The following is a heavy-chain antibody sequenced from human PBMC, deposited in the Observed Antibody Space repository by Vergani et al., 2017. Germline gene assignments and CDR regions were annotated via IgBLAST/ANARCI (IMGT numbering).Heavy chain of an antibody. Sequence: EVQLVESGGGLVQPGGSLRLSCAASGFTFSSYDMHWVRQATGKGLEWVSAIGTAGDTYYPGSVKGRFTITRENDKNSLYLQMISLRAGDTAVYYCARARGYDGHFDYWGQGTLVTVSS. CDR1: GFTFSSYD. V-gene: IGHV3-13*01. CDR2: IGTAGDT. D-gene: IGHD5-12*01. CDR3: ARARGYDGHFDY. J-gene: IGHJ4*02.